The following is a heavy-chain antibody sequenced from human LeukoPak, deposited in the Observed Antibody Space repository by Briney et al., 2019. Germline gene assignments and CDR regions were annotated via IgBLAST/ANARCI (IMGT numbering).Heavy chain of an antibody. CDR1: GGSFSGYY. Sequence: SETLSLTCAVYGGSFSGYYWSWIRRPPGKGLEWIGEINHSGSTNYNPSLKSRVTISVDTSKNQFSLKLSSVTAADTAVYYCARGTLRGYSYGLFDYWGQGTLVTVSS. V-gene: IGHV4-34*01. J-gene: IGHJ4*02. CDR2: INHSGST. D-gene: IGHD5-18*01. CDR3: ARGTLRGYSYGLFDY.